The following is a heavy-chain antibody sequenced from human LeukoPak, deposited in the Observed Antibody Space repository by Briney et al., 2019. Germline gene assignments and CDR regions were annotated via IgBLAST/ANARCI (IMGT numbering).Heavy chain of an antibody. CDR1: GFTFDDYA. D-gene: IGHD3-9*01. Sequence: GGSLRLSCAASGFTFDDYAMHWVRQAPGKGLEWVSGINWNGGSTGYAGSVKGRFTISRDNAKNSLYLQMNSLRAEDTALYYCARDPPDILTGYRIWYFDLWGRGTLVTVSS. CDR2: INWNGGST. V-gene: IGHV3-20*04. J-gene: IGHJ2*01. CDR3: ARDPPDILTGYRIWYFDL.